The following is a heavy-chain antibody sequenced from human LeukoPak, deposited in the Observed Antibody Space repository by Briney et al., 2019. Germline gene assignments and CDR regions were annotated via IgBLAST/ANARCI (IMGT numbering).Heavy chain of an antibody. J-gene: IGHJ4*02. CDR1: GGTFSSYA. CDR2: IIPIFGTA. V-gene: IGHV1-69*05. D-gene: IGHD3-22*01. Sequence: SVKVSCKASGGTFSSYAISWVRQAPGQGLGWMGGIIPIFGTANYARKFQGRVTITTDESTSTAYMELSSLRSEDTAVYYCAGEHYDSSGYQEEFDYWGQGTLVTVSS. CDR3: AGEHYDSSGYQEEFDY.